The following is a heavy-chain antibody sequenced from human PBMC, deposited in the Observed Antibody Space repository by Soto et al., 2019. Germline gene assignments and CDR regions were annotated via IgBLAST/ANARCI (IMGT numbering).Heavy chain of an antibody. D-gene: IGHD4-17*01. J-gene: IGHJ4*02. CDR1: GFTFSNNW. Sequence: GGSLRLSCAASGFTFSNNWIHWVRQAPGKGLVWVSGIKSDGSSTTYADSVKGRFTISRDNAKNTLYLQMNSLRAEDTAVYYCASAAPFNYGGNSGFDFWGQGTLVTVSS. V-gene: IGHV3-74*03. CDR3: ASAAPFNYGGNSGFDF. CDR2: IKSDGSST.